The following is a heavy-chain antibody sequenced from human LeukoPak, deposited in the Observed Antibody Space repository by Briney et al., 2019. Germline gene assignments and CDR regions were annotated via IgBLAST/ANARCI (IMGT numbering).Heavy chain of an antibody. CDR2: ISPSGGST. CDR1: GYTFTSYY. V-gene: IGHV1-46*01. D-gene: IGHD3-3*01. J-gene: IGHJ3*02. Sequence: GASVKVSCKASGYTFTSYYMHWVRQAPGQGLEWMGIISPSGGSTTYAQKFQGRVTMTRDTSTSTVYMELSSLRSEDTAVYYCARSNYDFWSGYSSDAFDIWGQGTMVTVSS. CDR3: ARSNYDFWSGYSSDAFDI.